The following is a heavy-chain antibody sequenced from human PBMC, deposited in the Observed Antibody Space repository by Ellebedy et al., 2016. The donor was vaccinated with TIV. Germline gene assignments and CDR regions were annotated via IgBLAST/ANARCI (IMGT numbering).Heavy chain of an antibody. J-gene: IGHJ3*02. CDR1: GGSISSGDYY. Sequence: MPSETLSLTCTVSGGSISSGDYYWSWIRQPPGKGLEWIGYIYYSGSTYYNPSLKSRVTISVDTSKNQFSLKLSSVTAADTAVYYCARAGPAGTVAGTGTFDIWGQGTMVTVSS. V-gene: IGHV4-30-4*01. CDR3: ARAGPAGTVAGTGTFDI. CDR2: IYYSGST. D-gene: IGHD6-19*01.